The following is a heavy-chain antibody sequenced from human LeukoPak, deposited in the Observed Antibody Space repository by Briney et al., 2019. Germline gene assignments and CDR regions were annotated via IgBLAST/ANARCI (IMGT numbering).Heavy chain of an antibody. CDR1: GYTFTSYY. V-gene: IGHV1-46*01. CDR2: INPSGGST. J-gene: IGHJ4*02. CDR3: ARTYHGYSSSWSHFDY. Sequence: ASVKVSCKASGYTFTSYYMHWVRQAPGQGLEWMGIINPSGGSTSYAQKFQGRVTMTRDMSTSTVYMELSSLRSEDTAVYYCARTYHGYSSSWSHFDYWGQGTLVTVSS. D-gene: IGHD6-13*01.